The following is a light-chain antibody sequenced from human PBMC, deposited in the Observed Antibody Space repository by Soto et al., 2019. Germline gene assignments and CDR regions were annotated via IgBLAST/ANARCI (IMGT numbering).Light chain of an antibody. Sequence: DIQMTQSPPSLSASVGDRVTITCRASQGIRNFVAWYQQKPGKAPKLLIYAASTLQSGVPSRFNGVGSGTDFTLTINSLQPEDVATYACQKYSSVPVFGPGTKVEIK. CDR3: QKYSSVPV. J-gene: IGKJ3*01. CDR2: AAS. V-gene: IGKV1-27*01. CDR1: QGIRNF.